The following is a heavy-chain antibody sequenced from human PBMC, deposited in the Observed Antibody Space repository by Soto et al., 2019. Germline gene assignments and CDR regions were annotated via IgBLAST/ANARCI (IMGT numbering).Heavy chain of an antibody. J-gene: IGHJ3*02. CDR3: ARAMIYYDSSGYYFDAFDI. CDR1: GFTFDDYA. V-gene: IGHV3-9*01. D-gene: IGHD3-22*01. Sequence: EVQLVESGGGLVQPGRSLRLSCAASGFTFDDYAMHWVRQAPGKGLEWVSGISWNSGSIGYADSVKGRFTISRDNAKNSLYLQMNSLRSEDTAVYYCARAMIYYDSSGYYFDAFDIWGQGTMVTVSS. CDR2: ISWNSGSI.